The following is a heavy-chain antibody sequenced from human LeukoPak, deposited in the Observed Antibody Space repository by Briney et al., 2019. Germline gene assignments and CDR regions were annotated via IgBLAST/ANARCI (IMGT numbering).Heavy chain of an antibody. CDR2: MHYSGSP. CDR3: ARYSTVGAGGRGWYFDL. CDR1: GDSISRSTYY. V-gene: IGHV4-39*01. J-gene: IGHJ2*01. Sequence: PSETLTLTCTDSGDSISRSTYYWGWIRQPPGKGLEWIGNMHYSGSPNYNPSLRSRVTMSGDTSNNQLSLKLNSVTAADTAMYYCARYSTVGAGGRGWYFDLWGRGTLVTVSS. D-gene: IGHD6-13*01.